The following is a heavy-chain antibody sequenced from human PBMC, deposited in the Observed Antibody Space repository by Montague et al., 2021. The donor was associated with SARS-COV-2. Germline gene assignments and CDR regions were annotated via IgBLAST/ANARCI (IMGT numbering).Heavy chain of an antibody. V-gene: IGHV4-31*03. Sequence: TLSLTCTVSGGSISSGGYYWSWIRQHPGKGLAWIGYIYYSGSTYYNPSLKSRVTISVDTSKNQFSLKLSSVTAADTAVYYCARPLNLYYYGSGSYSSWFDPWGQGTLVTVSS. CDR1: GGSISSGGYY. J-gene: IGHJ5*02. CDR2: IYYSGST. CDR3: ARPLNLYYYGSGSYSSWFDP. D-gene: IGHD3-10*01.